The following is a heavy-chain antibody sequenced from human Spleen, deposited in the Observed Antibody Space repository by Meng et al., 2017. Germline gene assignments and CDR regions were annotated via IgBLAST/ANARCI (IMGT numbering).Heavy chain of an antibody. Sequence: VLLVGSGEGFVQPGGSLRLSCTASGFTFSDFAMHWVRQAPGKGLEYVSGISSNGGSTYYADSVKGRFTISRDNSKNTLYLQMGSLRAEDMAVYYCARGGMDVWGQGTTVTVSS. CDR2: ISSNGGST. CDR1: GFTFSDFA. J-gene: IGHJ6*02. CDR3: ARGGMDV. V-gene: IGHV3-64*02.